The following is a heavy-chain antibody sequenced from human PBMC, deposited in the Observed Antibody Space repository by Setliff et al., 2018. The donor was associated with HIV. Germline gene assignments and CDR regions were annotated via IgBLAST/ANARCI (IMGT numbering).Heavy chain of an antibody. Sequence: ASVKVSCKASGYTFTNYDINWVRQATGQGLEWMGWMNPNSGNTGYARKFQGSVTLTRNTSISTAYLELSSLRSEDTALYYCARVKAVAGGGFDIWGQGTMVTVSS. CDR1: GYTFTNYD. D-gene: IGHD3-16*01. J-gene: IGHJ3*02. V-gene: IGHV1-8*02. CDR3: ARVKAVAGGGFDI. CDR2: MNPNSGNT.